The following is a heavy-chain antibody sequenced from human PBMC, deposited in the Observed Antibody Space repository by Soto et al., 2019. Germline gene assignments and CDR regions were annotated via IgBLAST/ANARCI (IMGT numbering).Heavy chain of an antibody. V-gene: IGHV4-39*01. CDR3: ARLGKSYGSTYYFGMDV. D-gene: IGHD6-13*01. Sequence: PSETLSLTCTVSGGSISSTSYYWGWIRQPPGKGLEWIGSIYYSGSTYYNPSLKSRVTISVDTSKNQFSLKLSSVTAADTAMYYCARLGKSYGSTYYFGMDVWGQGTTVTVSS. CDR1: GGSISSTSYY. CDR2: IYYSGST. J-gene: IGHJ6*02.